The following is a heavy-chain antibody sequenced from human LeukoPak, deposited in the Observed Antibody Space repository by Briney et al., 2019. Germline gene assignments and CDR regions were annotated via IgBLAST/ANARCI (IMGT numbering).Heavy chain of an antibody. CDR3: ARAYTTGWFDP. CDR2: IYYSGST. V-gene: IGHV4-31*03. CDR1: GGSISSGGYY. J-gene: IGHJ5*02. Sequence: SETLSLTCTVSGGSISSGGYYWSWIRQHPGKGLEWIGYIYYSGSTYYNPSLKSRVTISVDTSKNQFSLKLSSVAAADTAVYYCARAYTTGWFDPWGQGTLVTVSS. D-gene: IGHD1-1*01.